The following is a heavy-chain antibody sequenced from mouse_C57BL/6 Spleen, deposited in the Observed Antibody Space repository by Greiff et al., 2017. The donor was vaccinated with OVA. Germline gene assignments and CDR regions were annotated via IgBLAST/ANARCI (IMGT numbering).Heavy chain of an antibody. CDR1: GYTFTSYW. V-gene: IGHV1-69*01. J-gene: IGHJ1*03. D-gene: IGHD2-3*01. CDR3: VRSADGSNWYFDV. CDR2: IDPSDSYT. Sequence: QVQLQQPGAELVMPGASVKLSCKASGYTFTSYWMHWVKQRPGQGLEWIGEIDPSDSYTNYNQKFKGKSTLTVDKSSSTAYMQLSSLTSEDSAVYYCVRSADGSNWYFDVWGTGTTVTVSS.